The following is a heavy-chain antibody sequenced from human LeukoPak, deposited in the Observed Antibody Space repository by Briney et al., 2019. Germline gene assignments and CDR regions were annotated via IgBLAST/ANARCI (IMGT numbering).Heavy chain of an antibody. CDR2: IYYSGST. V-gene: IGHV4-59*01. D-gene: IGHD3-10*01. J-gene: IGHJ6*03. CDR3: ARSYSYYYYYMDV. CDR1: GGSISSYY. Sequence: SETLSLTCTVSGGSISSYYWSWIRQPPGKGLEWIGYIYYSGSTNYKSSLKSRVTISVDTSKNQFSLKLSSVTAADTAVYYCARSYSYYYYYMDVWGKGTTVTVSS.